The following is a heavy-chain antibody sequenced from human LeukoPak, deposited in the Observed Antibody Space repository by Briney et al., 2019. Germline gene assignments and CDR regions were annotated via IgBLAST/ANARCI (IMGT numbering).Heavy chain of an antibody. D-gene: IGHD6-19*01. CDR1: GYTFTGYY. V-gene: IGHV1-2*06. CDR3: ARDIAVAGKLSYYYGMDV. CDR2: INPNSGGT. J-gene: IGHJ6*02. Sequence: ASVKVSCKASGYTFTGYYMHWVRQAPGQGLEWMRRINPNSGGTNYAQKFQGRVTMTRDTSISTAYMELSRLRSDDTAVYYCARDIAVAGKLSYYYGMDVWGQGTTVTVSS.